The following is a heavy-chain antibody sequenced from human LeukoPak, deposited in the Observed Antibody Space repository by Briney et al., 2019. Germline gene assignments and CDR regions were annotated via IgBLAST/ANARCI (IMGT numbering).Heavy chain of an antibody. D-gene: IGHD5-12*01. Sequence: GRSLRLSCAASGFTFRSYGMHWVRQAPGKGLEWVAVMSYDGSNKYYADSVKGRFTISRDNSKNTLYLQMNSLRAEDTAVYYCAKVFRVATITLCDYWGQGTLVTVSS. J-gene: IGHJ4*02. CDR1: GFTFRSYG. CDR3: AKVFRVATITLCDY. CDR2: MSYDGSNK. V-gene: IGHV3-30*18.